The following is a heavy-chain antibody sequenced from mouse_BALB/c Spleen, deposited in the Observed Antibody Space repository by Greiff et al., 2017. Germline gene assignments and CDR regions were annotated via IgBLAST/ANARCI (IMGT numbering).Heavy chain of an antibody. V-gene: IGHV1S29*02. J-gene: IGHJ1*01. CDR3: ARSGTNWDGYFDV. Sequence: EVQLQQSGPELVKPGASVKISCKASGYTFTDYNMHWVKQSHGKSLEWIGYIYPYNGGTGYNQKFKSKATLTVDNSSSTAYMELRSLTSEDSAVYYCARSGTNWDGYFDVWGAGTTVTVSS. CDR2: IYPYNGGT. CDR1: GYTFTDYN. D-gene: IGHD4-1*01.